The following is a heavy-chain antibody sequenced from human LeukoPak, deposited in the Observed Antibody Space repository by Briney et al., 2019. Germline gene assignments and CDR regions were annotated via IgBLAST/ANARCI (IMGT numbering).Heavy chain of an antibody. D-gene: IGHD4-17*01. Sequence: PGGSLRLSCAASGFTFSNAWMSWVRQAPGKGLEWVGRIKSKTDGGTTDYAAPVKGRFTISRDDSKNTLYLQMNSLKTEDTAVYYCTTDTEGGNTVTSLPLGHWGQGTLVTVSS. V-gene: IGHV3-15*01. CDR2: IKSKTDGGTT. CDR3: TTDTEGGNTVTSLPLGH. J-gene: IGHJ4*02. CDR1: GFTFSNAW.